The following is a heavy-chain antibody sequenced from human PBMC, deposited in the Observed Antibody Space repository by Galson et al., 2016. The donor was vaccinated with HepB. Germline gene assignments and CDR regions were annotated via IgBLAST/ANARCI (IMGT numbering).Heavy chain of an antibody. CDR1: GYTFTSYE. V-gene: IGHV1-18*01. CDR2: SSAYNGNK. CDR3: ARDRRVALFGMDV. D-gene: IGHD3-3*01. Sequence: SCKASGYTFTSYEISWVRQAPGQGLEWMGWSSAYNGNKKYAQKFQGRVSMTTDTSTSTDYKALRSLRPDDTAVYYCARDRRVALFGMDVWGQGTTVTVPS. J-gene: IGHJ6*02.